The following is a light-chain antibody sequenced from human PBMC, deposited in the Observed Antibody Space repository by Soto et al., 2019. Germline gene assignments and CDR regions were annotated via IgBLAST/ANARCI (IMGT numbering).Light chain of an antibody. CDR1: QSVSSGC. Sequence: EIVVTQSPGTLSLSPGEGATLSCRASQSVSSGCLAWYQQKPGQAPRHLIYGASSRATGIPDRFSGSGSGTDFTLTISRLEPEDFAVYYCQQYGSSSGFTFGPGTKVDIK. CDR2: GAS. J-gene: IGKJ3*01. CDR3: QQYGSSSGFT. V-gene: IGKV3-20*01.